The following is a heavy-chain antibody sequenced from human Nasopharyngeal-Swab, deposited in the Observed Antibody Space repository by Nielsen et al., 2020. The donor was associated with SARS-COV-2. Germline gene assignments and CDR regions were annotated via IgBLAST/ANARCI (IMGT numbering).Heavy chain of an antibody. CDR3: ATLPQLGERDMDI. J-gene: IGHJ3*02. CDR1: GGTFSSYN. CDR2: IIPILTIP. Sequence: SVKVSCKASGGTFSSYNLSWVRQAPGQGLEWIGRIIPILTIPNYAQKFQGRVTITADRSTSTAYMELRSLRSEDTAVYYCATLPQLGERDMDIWGQGTMVTVSS. D-gene: IGHD1-1*01. V-gene: IGHV1-69*02.